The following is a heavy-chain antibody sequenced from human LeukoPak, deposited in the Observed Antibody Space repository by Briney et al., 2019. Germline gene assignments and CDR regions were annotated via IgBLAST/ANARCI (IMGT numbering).Heavy chain of an antibody. CDR2: IYYSGST. CDR1: GGSISSYY. V-gene: IGHV4-59*01. D-gene: IGHD6-13*01. J-gene: IGHJ4*02. Sequence: SETLSPTCTVSGGSISSYYWSWIRQPPGKGLEWIGYIYYSGSTNYNPSLKSRVTISVDTSKNQFSLKLSSVTAADTAVYYCARARRYSSSWYDYWGQGTLVTVSS. CDR3: ARARRYSSSWYDY.